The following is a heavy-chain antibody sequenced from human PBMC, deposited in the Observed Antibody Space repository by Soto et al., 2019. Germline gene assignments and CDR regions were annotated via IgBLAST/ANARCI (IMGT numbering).Heavy chain of an antibody. Sequence: GGSLRLSCAASGFTFSTYWMSWVRQAPGKGLEWVANIKQDGSEKYYVDSVKGRFTISRDNTKKSLYLQMNSLRAEDTAVYYCASRYLEYCSSACCSAPYDFWGQGTLVTVSS. CDR2: IKQDGSEK. CDR1: GFTFSTYW. CDR3: ASRYLEYCSSACCSAPYDF. D-gene: IGHD2-2*01. J-gene: IGHJ4*02. V-gene: IGHV3-7*05.